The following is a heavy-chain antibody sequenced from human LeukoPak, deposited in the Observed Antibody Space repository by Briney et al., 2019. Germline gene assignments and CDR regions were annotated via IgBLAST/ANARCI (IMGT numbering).Heavy chain of an antibody. D-gene: IGHD1-26*01. Sequence: ASVKVSCKASGYTFTGYYMHWVRQAPGQGLEWMGWTNPNSGGTNYAQKFQGRVTMTRDTSISTAYMELSRLRSDDTAVYYCARDRELAARSYYGFFDYWGQGTLVTVSS. V-gene: IGHV1-2*02. CDR3: ARDRELAARSYYGFFDY. CDR2: TNPNSGGT. J-gene: IGHJ4*02. CDR1: GYTFTGYY.